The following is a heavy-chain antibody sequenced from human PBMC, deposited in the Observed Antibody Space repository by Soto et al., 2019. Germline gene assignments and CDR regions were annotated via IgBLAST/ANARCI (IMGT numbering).Heavy chain of an antibody. CDR3: ARGRVAANQYYFDY. CDR1: GGSFSGYY. Sequence: SETLSLTCAVYGGSFSGYYWSWIRQPPGKGLEWIGEINHSGSTNYNPSLKSRVTISVGTSKNQFSLKLSSVTSADTAVYYCARGRVAANQYYFDYWGQGTLVTVSS. V-gene: IGHV4-34*01. J-gene: IGHJ4*02. D-gene: IGHD2-15*01. CDR2: INHSGST.